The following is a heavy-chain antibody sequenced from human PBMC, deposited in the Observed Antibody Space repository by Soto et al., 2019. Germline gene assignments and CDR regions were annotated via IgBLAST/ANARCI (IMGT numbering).Heavy chain of an antibody. CDR2: ISGDGIRT. Sequence: EVQLLESGGGLVQPGGSLRVSCAASGFTFSSYAMSWVRQAPGKGLVCVSDISGDGIRTYYSDSVKGRFTISRDNSKNTLYLEMNNLRAEDTAVYYCAKAGYCSGGSCYSQVAGVCFDSWGQGVQVTVSS. V-gene: IGHV3-23*01. D-gene: IGHD2-15*01. J-gene: IGHJ4*02. CDR3: AKAGYCSGGSCYSQVAGVCFDS. CDR1: GFTFSSYA.